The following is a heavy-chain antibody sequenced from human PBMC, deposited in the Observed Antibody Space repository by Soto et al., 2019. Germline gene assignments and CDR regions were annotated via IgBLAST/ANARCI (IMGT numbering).Heavy chain of an antibody. CDR2: IKQDGSEK. CDR3: AREREYSCFDFRQLHYYYHGMDV. J-gene: IGHJ6*02. V-gene: IGHV3-7*03. Sequence: GGSLRLSCAASGFTFSSYWMNWVRQAPGKGLEWVANIKQDGSEKYYVDSVKGRFTISRDNAKNSLYLQMNSLRAEDTAVYYCAREREYSCFDFRQLHYYYHGMDVWGQGTTVTVSS. CDR1: GFTFSSYW. D-gene: IGHD5-12*01.